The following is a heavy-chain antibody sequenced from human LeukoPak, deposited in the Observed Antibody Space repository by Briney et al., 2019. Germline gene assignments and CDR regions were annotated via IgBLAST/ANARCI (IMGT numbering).Heavy chain of an antibody. CDR2: ISSSGSTI. CDR3: ARRSDLDY. CDR1: GFTFNSYE. V-gene: IGHV3-48*03. J-gene: IGHJ4*02. Sequence: SGGSLRLSCAASGFTFNSYEMTWVRQAPGKGLGWVSYISSSGSTIYYADSVKGRFTISRDNAENSLYLQMNSLRAEDTAVYYCARRSDLDYWGQGTLVTVSS.